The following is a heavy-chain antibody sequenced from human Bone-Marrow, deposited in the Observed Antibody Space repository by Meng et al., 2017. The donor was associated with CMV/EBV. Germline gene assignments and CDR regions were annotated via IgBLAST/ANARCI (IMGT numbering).Heavy chain of an antibody. CDR3: ARDNRAIAAAGFYYYYYGMDV. CDR2: IIPILGIA. Sequence: SVKVSCKASGGTFSSYTISWVRQAPGQGLEWMGRIIPILGIANYAQKLQGRVTMTTDTSTSTAYMELRSLRSDDTAVYYCARDNRAIAAAGFYYYYYGMDVWGQGTTVTVSS. D-gene: IGHD6-13*01. CDR1: GGTFSSYT. V-gene: IGHV1-69*04. J-gene: IGHJ6*02.